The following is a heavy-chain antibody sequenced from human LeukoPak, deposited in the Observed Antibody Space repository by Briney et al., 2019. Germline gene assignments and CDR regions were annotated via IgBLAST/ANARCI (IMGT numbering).Heavy chain of an antibody. J-gene: IGHJ4*02. D-gene: IGHD5-24*01. CDR2: INPNSGGT. V-gene: IGHV1-2*02. CDR1: GYTFTGYY. Sequence: ASVKVSCKASGYTFTGYYMRWVRQAPGQGLEWMGWINPNSGGTNYAQKFQGRVTMTRDTSISTAYMELSRLRSDDTAVYYCARASGMATITFFDYWGQGTLVTVSS. CDR3: ARASGMATITFFDY.